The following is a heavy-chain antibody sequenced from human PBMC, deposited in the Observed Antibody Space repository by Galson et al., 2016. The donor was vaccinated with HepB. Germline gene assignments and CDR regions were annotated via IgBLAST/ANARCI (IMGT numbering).Heavy chain of an antibody. CDR2: IGWDGHEK. V-gene: IGHV3-30*02. J-gene: IGHJ4*02. CDR3: AKESHNTGWTYGDF. CDR1: GFIFSDFG. Sequence: SLRLSCAASGFIFSDFGMHWVRQAPGKGLEWVAFIGWDGHEKHYGDSVRGRFTISRDNSKNTLSLEMNSLSAEDTALYYCAKESHNTGWTYGDFWGQGTPVTVSS. D-gene: IGHD1-7*01.